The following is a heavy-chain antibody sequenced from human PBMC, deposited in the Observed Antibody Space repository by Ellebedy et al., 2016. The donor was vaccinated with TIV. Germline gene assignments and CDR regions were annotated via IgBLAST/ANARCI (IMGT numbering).Heavy chain of an antibody. CDR1: GFTFSSYA. J-gene: IGHJ4*02. Sequence: GESLKISCAASGFTFSSYAMSWVRQAPGKGLEWASAISGSGGSTYYADSVKGRFTISRDNSKNTLYLQMNSLRAEDTAVYYCAKPVGAADYWGQGTLVTVSS. CDR3: AKPVGAADY. CDR2: ISGSGGST. D-gene: IGHD1-26*01. V-gene: IGHV3-23*01.